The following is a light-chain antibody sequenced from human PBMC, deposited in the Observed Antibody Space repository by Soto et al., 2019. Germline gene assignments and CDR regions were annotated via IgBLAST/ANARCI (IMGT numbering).Light chain of an antibody. J-gene: IGLJ3*02. V-gene: IGLV1-47*02. CDR2: AND. CDR3: AAWDDSLGGAWG. CDR1: SSNIGSNY. Sequence: QSVLTQPPSASGTPGQRVIISCSGRSSNIGSNYVYWYQHLPGAAPKLLIYANDQRPSGGPDRFSGSTAGSSASVGISGLRSEEEADYYCAAWDDSLGGAWGFGGGTKLTVL.